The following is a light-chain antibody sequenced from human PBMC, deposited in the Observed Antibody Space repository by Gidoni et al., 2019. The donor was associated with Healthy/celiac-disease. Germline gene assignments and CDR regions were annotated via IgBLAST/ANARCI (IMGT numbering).Light chain of an antibody. CDR1: QSISSD. V-gene: IGKV1-39*01. CDR3: QQSYSTPRT. Sequence: DIQMTQSPSSLSASVGDRVTITCRASQSISSDLNWYQKKPGKAPKLLIYAASSLQSGFPSRFSGSGSGTDFTLTISSLLPEDFATYYCQQSYSTPRTFGQGTKLEIK. J-gene: IGKJ2*02. CDR2: AAS.